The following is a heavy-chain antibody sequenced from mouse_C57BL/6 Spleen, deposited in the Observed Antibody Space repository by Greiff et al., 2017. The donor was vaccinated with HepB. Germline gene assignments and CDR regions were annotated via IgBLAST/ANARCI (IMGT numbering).Heavy chain of an antibody. V-gene: IGHV5-17*01. D-gene: IGHD3-3*01. CDR3: ARDWTRTDYFDY. CDR1: GFTFSDYG. CDR2: ISSGSSTI. Sequence: DVMLVESGGGLVKPGGSLKLSCAASGFTFSDYGMHWVRQAPEKGLEWVAYISSGSSTIYYADTVKGRFTISRDNAKNTLFLQMTSLRSEDTAMYYCARDWTRTDYFDYWGQGTTLTVSS. J-gene: IGHJ2*01.